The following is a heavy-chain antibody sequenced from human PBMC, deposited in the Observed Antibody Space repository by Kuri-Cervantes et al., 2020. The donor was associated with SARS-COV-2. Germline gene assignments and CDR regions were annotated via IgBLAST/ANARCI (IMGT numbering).Heavy chain of an antibody. CDR3: ARPSRGGFDY. CDR2: ITENGRKT. V-gene: IGHV3-30*12. J-gene: IGHJ4*02. Sequence: GGSLRLSCAASGFTFSSYGMHWVRQAPGKGLEWVSAITENGRKTYFADSVKGRFTISRDNSKSMLFFQMSGLTDEDTARYYCARPSRGGFDYWGQGSLVTVSS. CDR1: GFTFSSYG.